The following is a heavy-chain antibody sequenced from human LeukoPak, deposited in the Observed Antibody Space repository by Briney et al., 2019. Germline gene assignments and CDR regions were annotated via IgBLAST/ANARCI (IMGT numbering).Heavy chain of an antibody. CDR1: GYTFTGYY. J-gene: IGHJ4*02. CDR3: ARDALGDYYFDY. Sequence: ASVTVSCTASGYTFTGYYMHWVRQAPGQGLEWMGWINPNSGGTNYAQRFQGWVTMTRDTSISTAYMELSRLRSDDTAVYYCARDALGDYYFDYWGQGTLVTVSS. CDR2: INPNSGGT. V-gene: IGHV1-2*04.